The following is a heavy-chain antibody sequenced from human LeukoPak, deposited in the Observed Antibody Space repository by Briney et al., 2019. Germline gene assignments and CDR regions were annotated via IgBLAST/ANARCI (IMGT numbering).Heavy chain of an antibody. D-gene: IGHD5-18*01. J-gene: IGHJ4*02. CDR3: ARAIQLWPTYYFDY. V-gene: IGHV4-4*02. Sequence: SETLSLTCAVSGGSISSSNWWSWVRQPPGKGLEWIGEIYHSGSTNYNPSLESRVTISVDKSKNQFSLKLSSVTAADTAVYYCARAIQLWPTYYFDYWGQGTLVTVSS. CDR1: GGSISSSNW. CDR2: IYHSGST.